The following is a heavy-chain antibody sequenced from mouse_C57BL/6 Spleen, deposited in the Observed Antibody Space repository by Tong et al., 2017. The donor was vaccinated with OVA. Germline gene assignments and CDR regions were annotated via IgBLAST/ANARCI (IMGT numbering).Heavy chain of an antibody. CDR3: ARPLRLRFAY. D-gene: IGHD1-2*01. J-gene: IGHJ3*01. CDR1: GYTFTSYN. V-gene: IGHV1-12*01. Sequence: LQQPGAELVKPGASVKMSCKASGYTFTSYNMHWVKQTPGQGLEWIGAIYPGNGDTSYNQKFKGKATLTADKSSSTAYMELSSLTSEDTAVYYCARPLRLRFAYWGQGTLVTVSA. CDR2: IYPGNGDT.